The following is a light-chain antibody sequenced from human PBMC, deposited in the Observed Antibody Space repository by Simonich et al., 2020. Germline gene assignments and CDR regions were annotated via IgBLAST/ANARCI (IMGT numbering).Light chain of an antibody. CDR3: QQYNSYPYT. Sequence: DIQMTQSPSTLSASVGDRVTITCRASQSISSWLAWYQQKPGKAPKLLIYKASSLESGVPSRFSGSGSGTEFTLTISSLQPDDFATYYCQQYNSYPYTFGQGTKMEIK. V-gene: IGKV1-5*03. CDR1: QSISSW. J-gene: IGKJ2*01. CDR2: KAS.